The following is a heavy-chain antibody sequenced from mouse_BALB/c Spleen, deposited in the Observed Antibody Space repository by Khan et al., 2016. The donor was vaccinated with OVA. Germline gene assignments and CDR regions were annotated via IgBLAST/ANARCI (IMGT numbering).Heavy chain of an antibody. CDR2: INPSTGYT. J-gene: IGHJ2*01. D-gene: IGHD1-1*01. CDR1: GYTFINYW. Sequence: QVQLQQPGAELAKPGASVKMSCKASGYTFINYWILWVKQRPGQGLEWIGYINPSTGYTEYNQNFKDKATLTADKSSSTAYMQLSSLTSEDSAVYYCARRGLRWDFDYWGQGTTRTVAS. CDR3: ARRGLRWDFDY. V-gene: IGHV1-7*01.